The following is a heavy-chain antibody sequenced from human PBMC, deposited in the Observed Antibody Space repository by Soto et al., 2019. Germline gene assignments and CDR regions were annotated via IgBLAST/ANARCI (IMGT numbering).Heavy chain of an antibody. D-gene: IGHD4-4*01. J-gene: IGHJ6*02. Sequence: QVQLVESGGGVVKPGGSLRLSCAASGFTFSDYYMSWIRQAPGKGLEWVSYISSSGSTIYYADSVKGRFTISSDSAKNSLYLQMKSLRAEDTAVYYCASGRAHSKNYYCGMDVWGQGTTVTVSS. CDR2: ISSSGSTI. V-gene: IGHV3-11*01. CDR1: GFTFSDYY. CDR3: ASGRAHSKNYYCGMDV.